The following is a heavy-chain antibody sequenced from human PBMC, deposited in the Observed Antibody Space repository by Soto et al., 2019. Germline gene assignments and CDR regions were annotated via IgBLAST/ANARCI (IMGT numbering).Heavy chain of an antibody. V-gene: IGHV3-23*01. CDR2: ISGSGGST. CDR3: ATGSAYSSSSNYFQH. Sequence: EVQLLESGGGLVQPGGSLRLSCAASGFTFSSYAMSWVRQAPGKGLEGVSAISGSGGSTYYADSVKGRFTISRDNSKNTLYLQMNSLRAEDTAVYYCATGSAYSSSSNYFQHWGQGTLVTVSS. J-gene: IGHJ1*01. CDR1: GFTFSSYA. D-gene: IGHD6-6*01.